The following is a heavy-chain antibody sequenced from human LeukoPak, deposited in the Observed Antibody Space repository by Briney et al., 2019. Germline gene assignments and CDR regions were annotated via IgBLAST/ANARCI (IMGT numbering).Heavy chain of an antibody. D-gene: IGHD6-19*01. Sequence: GGSLRLSCAASGFTFRRFAMSWVRQSPGKGLEWVSAISASDDGTYYADSVKGRFTISRDNAKNSLYLQMNSLRAEDTAVYYCARGDSSGWYFDYWGQGTLVTVSS. CDR1: GFTFRRFA. V-gene: IGHV3-23*01. CDR3: ARGDSSGWYFDY. CDR2: ISASDDGT. J-gene: IGHJ4*02.